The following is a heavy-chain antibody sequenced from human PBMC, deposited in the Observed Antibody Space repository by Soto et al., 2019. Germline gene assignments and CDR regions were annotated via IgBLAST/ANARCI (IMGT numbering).Heavy chain of an antibody. Sequence: GGSMRLSCTASGFTFTSYGMGWVRQAPGKGLQWVSTIRGDGGQTHYTDSVKGRFSISRDNSKNTVYLQMDSLRAEDTAMYFCARDVGLDSDDFFAYWGQGTQVTVSS. CDR2: IRGDGGQT. D-gene: IGHD3-9*01. V-gene: IGHV3-23*01. J-gene: IGHJ4*02. CDR1: GFTFTSYG. CDR3: ARDVGLDSDDFFAY.